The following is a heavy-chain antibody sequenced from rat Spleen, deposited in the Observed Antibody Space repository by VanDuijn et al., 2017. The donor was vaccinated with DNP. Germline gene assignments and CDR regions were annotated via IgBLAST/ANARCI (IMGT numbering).Heavy chain of an antibody. D-gene: IGHD1-6*01. CDR3: ARYYGPYYTMDA. CDR2: ISSGGST. V-gene: IGHV2S12*01. J-gene: IGHJ4*01. Sequence: QVQLKESGPGLVQPSQTLSLTCTVSGFSLTSYGVTWVRQPPGKGLEWIAAISSGGSTYYNSAIKSRLGISRDTSKSQVFLKMNSLQTEDTAMYFCARYYGPYYTMDAWGQGTSVTVSS. CDR1: GFSLTSYG.